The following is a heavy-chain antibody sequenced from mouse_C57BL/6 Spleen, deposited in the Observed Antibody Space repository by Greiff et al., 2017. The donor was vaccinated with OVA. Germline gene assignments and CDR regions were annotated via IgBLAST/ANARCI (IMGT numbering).Heavy chain of an antibody. CDR2: ISDGGSYT. Sequence: EVQGVESGGGLVKPGGSLKLSCAASGFTFSSYAMSWVRQTPEKRLEWVATISDGGSYTYYPDNVKGRFTISRDNAKNNLSLQMSHLKSEDTARYYCARRAYGSSPSYWYFDVWGTGTTVTVSS. CDR3: ARRAYGSSPSYWYFDV. CDR1: GFTFSSYA. V-gene: IGHV5-4*01. D-gene: IGHD1-1*01. J-gene: IGHJ1*03.